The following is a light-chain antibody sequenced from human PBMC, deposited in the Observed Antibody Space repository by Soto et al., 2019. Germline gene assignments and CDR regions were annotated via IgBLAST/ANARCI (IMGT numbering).Light chain of an antibody. Sequence: EIVMTQSPATLSVSPGERATLSCRASQIVISNYLAWYQQKPGQAPRLLIYGASSRATGIPDRFSGSGSGTDFTLTINRLEPEDFAVYYCQQCDSSPPFALTFGGGTKVDIK. J-gene: IGKJ4*01. CDR3: QQCDSSPPFALT. CDR1: QIVISNY. V-gene: IGKV3-20*01. CDR2: GAS.